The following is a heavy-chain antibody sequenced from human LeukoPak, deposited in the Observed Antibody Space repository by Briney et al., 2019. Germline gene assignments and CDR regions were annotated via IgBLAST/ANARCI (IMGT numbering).Heavy chain of an antibody. CDR2: INTNTGNP. D-gene: IGHD3-10*01. Sequence: ASVKVSCKASGYTFTSYAMNWVRQAPGQGLEWMGWINTNTGNPTYAQGFTGRFVFSLDTSVSTAYLHISSLKTEDTAVYYCARSSWGGAFDIWGQGTVVTVSS. CDR1: GYTFTSYA. CDR3: ARSSWGGAFDI. V-gene: IGHV7-4-1*02. J-gene: IGHJ3*02.